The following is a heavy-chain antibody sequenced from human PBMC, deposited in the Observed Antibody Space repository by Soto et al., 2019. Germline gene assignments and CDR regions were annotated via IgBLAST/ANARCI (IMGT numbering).Heavy chain of an antibody. CDR1: GFTFSSYS. Sequence: GGSLRLSCAASGFTFSSYSMNWVRQAPGKGLEWVSSISSSSSYIYYADSVKGRFTISRDNAKNSLYLQMNSLRAEDTAVYYCARVTGYSYWRFDYWGQGTLVTVSS. CDR3: ARVTGYSYWRFDY. D-gene: IGHD5-18*01. J-gene: IGHJ4*02. CDR2: ISSSSSYI. V-gene: IGHV3-21*01.